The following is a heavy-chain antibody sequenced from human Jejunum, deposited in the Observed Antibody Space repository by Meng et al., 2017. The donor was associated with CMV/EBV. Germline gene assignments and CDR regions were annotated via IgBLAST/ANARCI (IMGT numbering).Heavy chain of an antibody. CDR1: GFSFSSYA. D-gene: IGHD2-2*01. J-gene: IGHJ4*02. Sequence: SGFSFSSYAMNWVRQAPGKGLEWISFISGGTSYIHYADSVKGRFTVSRDNARNSLYLQLNSLRPDDSGVYYCARDGCRTTSCHDSWGQGTRVTVSS. CDR2: ISGGTSYI. V-gene: IGHV3-21*01. CDR3: ARDGCRTTSCHDS.